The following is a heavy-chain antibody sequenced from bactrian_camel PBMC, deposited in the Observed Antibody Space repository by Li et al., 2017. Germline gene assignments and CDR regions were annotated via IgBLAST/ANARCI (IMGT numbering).Heavy chain of an antibody. J-gene: IGHJ6*01. CDR3: AARWEYGTPWCDPAYDFGY. V-gene: IGHV3S60*01. Sequence: HVQLVESGGGLVQPGGSLRLSCAASGVALSTYAMGWFRQAPGNECEFVTSVSRTGSTRYADSVKGRFTISQDSAKNTVLLQMNNLKPEDTAKYYCAARWEYGTPWCDPAYDFGYWGQGTQVTVS. D-gene: IGHD6*01. CDR2: VSRTGST. CDR1: GVALSTYA.